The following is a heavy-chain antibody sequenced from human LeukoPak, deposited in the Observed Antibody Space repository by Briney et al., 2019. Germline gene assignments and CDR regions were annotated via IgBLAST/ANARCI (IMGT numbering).Heavy chain of an antibody. D-gene: IGHD4-17*01. CDR2: ITTGDNT. CDR3: AKAPYGDHSYYMDA. CDR1: GFIFTNYG. V-gene: IGHV3-23*01. Sequence: GGSLRLSCAASGFIFTNYGMSCVRQAPGQGLEWVSSITTGDNTYYADSVKGRFTISRDNSKNTLYLQMNSLRAEDTAVYYCAKAPYGDHSYYMDAWGKGTTVTISS. J-gene: IGHJ6*03.